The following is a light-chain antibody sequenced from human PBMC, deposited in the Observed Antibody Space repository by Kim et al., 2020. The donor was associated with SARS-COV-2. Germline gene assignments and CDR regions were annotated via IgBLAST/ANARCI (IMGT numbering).Light chain of an antibody. J-gene: IGKJ1*01. CDR2: GAS. CDR1: QSGSSTY. CDR3: QQYGSSPWT. V-gene: IGKV3-20*01. Sequence: STGESDTLARRASQSGSSTYLAGFQHKPGQAPSLVIFGASSRPTGIPYRFSGSGSGTDFTLTIDSLEPEDFAVYYCQQYGSSPWTFGQGTKVDIK.